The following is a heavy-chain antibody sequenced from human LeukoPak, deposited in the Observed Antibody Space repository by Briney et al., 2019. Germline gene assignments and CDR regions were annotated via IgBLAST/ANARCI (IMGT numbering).Heavy chain of an antibody. CDR1: GGSISNKY. CDR2: IYYSGST. Sequence: PSETLSLTCTVSGGSISNKYWSWIRQPPGKGLEWIGYIYYSGSTNYNPSLKSRVTISVDTSKNQFSLKLSSVTAADTAVYYCARGTIYYYYYMDVWGKGTTVTISS. V-gene: IGHV4-59*01. D-gene: IGHD5-24*01. J-gene: IGHJ6*03. CDR3: ARGTIYYYYYMDV.